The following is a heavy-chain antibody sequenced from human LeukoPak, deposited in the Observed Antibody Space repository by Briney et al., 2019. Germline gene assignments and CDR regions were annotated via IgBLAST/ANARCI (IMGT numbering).Heavy chain of an antibody. CDR3: ARASGSSSVNDPYYYYYCYMDV. J-gene: IGHJ6*03. V-gene: IGHV3-11*04. CDR2: ISSSSSTI. Sequence: LSLTCIVSGHSISSDYYWGWIRQSPGKGLEWVSSISSSSSTIYYADSVKGRFTISRDSAKNSLYLQMNSLRAEDTAVYYCARASGSSSVNDPYYYYYCYMDVWGKGTTVTVSS. CDR1: GHSISSDYY. D-gene: IGHD6-13*01.